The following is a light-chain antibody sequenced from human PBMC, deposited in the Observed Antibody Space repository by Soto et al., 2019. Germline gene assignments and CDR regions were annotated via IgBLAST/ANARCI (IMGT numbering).Light chain of an antibody. CDR3: GSYAGTNTFV. J-gene: IGLJ1*01. Sequence: SVLTQPASVSGSPGQSITISCTGTSSDVGSYNLVSWYQQHPGKAPKLMIYEGNKRPSGVSNRFSGSKSANTASLTISGRQTEDEADYYCGSYAGTNTFVFGTGTKLTVL. V-gene: IGLV2-23*01. CDR2: EGN. CDR1: SSDVGSYNL.